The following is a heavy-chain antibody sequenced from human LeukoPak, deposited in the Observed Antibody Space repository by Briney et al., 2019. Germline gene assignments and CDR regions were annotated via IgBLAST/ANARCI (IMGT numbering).Heavy chain of an antibody. Sequence: GGSLGLSCAASGFTYSSYAMSWVRQAPGKGLEWVSAISGSGGSTYYADSVKGRFTISRDNSKNTLYLQMNSLRAEDTAVYYCAKDGPGNIVVVTAILIFDYWGQGTLVTVSS. CDR3: AKDGPGNIVVVTAILIFDY. V-gene: IGHV3-23*01. CDR2: ISGSGGST. J-gene: IGHJ4*02. D-gene: IGHD2-21*02. CDR1: GFTYSSYA.